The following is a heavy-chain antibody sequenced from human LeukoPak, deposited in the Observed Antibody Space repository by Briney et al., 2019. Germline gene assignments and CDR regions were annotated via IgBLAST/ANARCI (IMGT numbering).Heavy chain of an antibody. CDR2: IGTAGDT. D-gene: IGHD3-22*01. J-gene: IGHJ4*02. CDR1: GFTFSSYD. CDR3: ARGDYYDSSGYYYFDY. V-gene: IGHV3-13*01. Sequence: PGGSLRLSCAASGFTFSSYDMHWVRQATGKGLEWVSAIGTAGDTYYPGSVKGRFTISRENAKNSLYLQMNSLRAGDTAVYYCARGDYYDSSGYYYFDYWGQGTLVTVSS.